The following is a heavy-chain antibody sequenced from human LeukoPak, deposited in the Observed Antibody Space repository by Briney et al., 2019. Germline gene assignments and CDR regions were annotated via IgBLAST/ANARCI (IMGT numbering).Heavy chain of an antibody. V-gene: IGHV4-61*02. CDR1: GGSISSGSYY. CDR2: IYTSGST. CDR3: ARGAYYYGSGSYGHYYYYYMDV. Sequence: SETLSLTCTVSGGSISSGSYYWSWIRQPAGKGLEWIGRIYTSGSTNYNPSLKSRVTISVDTSKNQFSLKLSSVTAADMAVYYCARGAYYYGSGSYGHYYYYYMDVWGKGTTVTVSS. D-gene: IGHD3-10*01. J-gene: IGHJ6*03.